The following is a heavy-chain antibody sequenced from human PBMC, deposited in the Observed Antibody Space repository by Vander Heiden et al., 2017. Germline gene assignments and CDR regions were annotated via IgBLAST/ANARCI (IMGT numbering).Heavy chain of an antibody. J-gene: IGHJ4*02. CDR3: ARTGSSGWYGFYFDY. D-gene: IGHD6-19*01. CDR2: IYYSGST. CDR1: GGPISRGGYY. V-gene: IGHV4-31*03. Sequence: QVQLQESGPGLVKPSQTLSLTCTVSGGPISRGGYYWSWLRQHPGKGLEWIGYIYYSGSTYYNPSLKSRVTISVDTSKNQFSLKLSSVTAADTAVYYCARTGSSGWYGFYFDYWGQGTLVTVSS.